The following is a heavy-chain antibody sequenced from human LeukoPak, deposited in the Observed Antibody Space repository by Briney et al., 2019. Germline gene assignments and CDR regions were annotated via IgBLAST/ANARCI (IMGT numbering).Heavy chain of an antibody. Sequence: GGSLRLSCAASGFTFSDYYMSWIRQAPGKGLGWVSYISSSGGTIYYADPVKGRFTISRDNAKNSLYLQMNSLRAEDTAVYYCARVLHAYLQSSPLNYWGQGTLVTVSS. CDR2: ISSSGGTI. CDR1: GFTFSDYY. D-gene: IGHD4-11*01. CDR3: ARVLHAYLQSSPLNY. V-gene: IGHV3-11*04. J-gene: IGHJ4*02.